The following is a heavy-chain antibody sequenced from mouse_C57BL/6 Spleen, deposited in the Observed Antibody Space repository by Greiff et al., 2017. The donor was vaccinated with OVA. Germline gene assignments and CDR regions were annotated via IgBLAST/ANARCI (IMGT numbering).Heavy chain of an antibody. Sequence: QVQLQQPGAELVRPGSSVKLSCKASGYTFTSYWMDWVKQRPGQGLEWIGNIYPSDSETHYNQKFKDKATLTVDKSSSTAYMQLSSLTSGDSAVYYCARWGDGFPWFAYWGQGTLVTVSA. J-gene: IGHJ3*01. V-gene: IGHV1-61*01. CDR1: GYTFTSYW. CDR3: ARWGDGFPWFAY. D-gene: IGHD2-3*01. CDR2: IYPSDSET.